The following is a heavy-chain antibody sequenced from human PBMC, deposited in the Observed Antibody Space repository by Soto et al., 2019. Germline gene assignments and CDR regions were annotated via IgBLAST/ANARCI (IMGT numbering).Heavy chain of an antibody. CDR1: GFTFSSYA. CDR2: ISGRGGST. CDR3: AKDAYGSGTH. V-gene: IGHV3-23*01. D-gene: IGHD3-10*01. J-gene: IGHJ4*02. Sequence: EVQLLESGGGLVQPGGSLRLSCAASGFTFSSYAMSWVRQAPGKGLEWVADISGRGGSTYYAGSVKGRFTISTDNSKNTLYLQMNSLRAEDTAVYYCAKDAYGSGTHWGQGTLVTVSS.